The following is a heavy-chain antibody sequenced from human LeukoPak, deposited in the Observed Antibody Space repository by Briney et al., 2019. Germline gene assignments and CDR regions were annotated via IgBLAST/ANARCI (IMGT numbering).Heavy chain of an antibody. J-gene: IGHJ4*02. CDR2: IKSKTDGGTT. CDR1: GFTFSNAW. V-gene: IGHV3-15*01. Sequence: PGGSLRLSCAASGFTFSNAWMSWVRQAPGKGLEWVGRIKSKTDGGTTDYAAPVKGRFTISRDDSKNTLYLQMNSLKTEDTAVYYCTTMRPTGDYYFDYWGQGTLVTVSS. CDR3: TTMRPTGDYYFDY. D-gene: IGHD7-27*01.